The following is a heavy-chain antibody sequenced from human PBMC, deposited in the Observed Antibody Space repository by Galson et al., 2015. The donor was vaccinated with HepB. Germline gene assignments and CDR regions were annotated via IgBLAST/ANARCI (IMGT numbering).Heavy chain of an antibody. CDR2: ISYDGSNK. J-gene: IGHJ6*03. CDR1: GFTFSSYA. D-gene: IGHD3-9*01. V-gene: IGHV3-30-3*01. CDR3: ARVFSTHYFGYDYYYMDV. Sequence: SLRLSCAAPGFTFSSYAMHWVRQAPGKGLEWVAVISYDGSNKYYADSVKGRFTISRDNSKNTLYLQMNSLRAEDTAVYYCARVFSTHYFGYDYYYMDVWGKGTTVTVSS.